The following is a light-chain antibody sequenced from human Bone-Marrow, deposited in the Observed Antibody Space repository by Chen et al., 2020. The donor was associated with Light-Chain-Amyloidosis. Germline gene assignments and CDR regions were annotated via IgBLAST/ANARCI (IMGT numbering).Light chain of an antibody. CDR3: QQYGTSPLT. Sequence: EIVLTQSPGTLSLSPGEGANLSCRASQTISSNYLTWYQQKFGQDPRLLIYGSSNRATGIPDRFTGSGSGTDFTLTINRLEPEDFAMYYCQQYGTSPLTFGGGTKVEIK. V-gene: IGKV3-20*01. CDR1: QTISSNY. CDR2: GSS. J-gene: IGKJ4*01.